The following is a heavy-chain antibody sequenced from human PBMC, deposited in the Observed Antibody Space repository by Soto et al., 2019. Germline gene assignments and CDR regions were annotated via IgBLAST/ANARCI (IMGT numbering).Heavy chain of an antibody. Sequence: GGSLRLSCAASGFTFSSYAMSWVRQAPGKGLEWVSAISGSGGSTYYADSVKGRFTISRDNSKNTLYLQMNSLRAEDTAVYYCAKLGYCSGGSCYSDYWGQGTLVTVSS. CDR1: GFTFSSYA. CDR2: ISGSGGST. J-gene: IGHJ4*02. CDR3: AKLGYCSGGSCYSDY. D-gene: IGHD2-15*01. V-gene: IGHV3-23*01.